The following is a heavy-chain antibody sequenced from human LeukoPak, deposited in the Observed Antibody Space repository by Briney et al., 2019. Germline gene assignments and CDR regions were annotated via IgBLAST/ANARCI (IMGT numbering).Heavy chain of an antibody. D-gene: IGHD2-2*01. CDR1: GYTFTSYG. CDR3: AVLVGYCSSTSCQGYFWH. J-gene: IGHJ1*01. Sequence: ASVKVSCKASGYTFTSYGISWVRQAPGQGLEWMGWISAYNGNTNYAQKLQGRVTMTTDTSTSTAYMELRSLRSDDTAVYYCAVLVGYCSSTSCQGYFWHWGQGTLVTVSS. CDR2: ISAYNGNT. V-gene: IGHV1-18*01.